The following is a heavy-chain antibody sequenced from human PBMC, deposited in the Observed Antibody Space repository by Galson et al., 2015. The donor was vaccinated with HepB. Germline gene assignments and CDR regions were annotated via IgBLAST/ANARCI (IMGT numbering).Heavy chain of an antibody. CDR2: INAGNGNT. D-gene: IGHD3-10*01. CDR3: ARDLAYGSGPTDFDY. Sequence: SVKVSCKASGYTFTSYAMHWVRQAPGQRLEWMGWINAGNGNTKYSQKFQGRVTITRDTSASTAYMELSSLRSEDTAVYYCARDLAYGSGPTDFDYWGQGTLVTVSS. CDR1: GYTFTSYA. V-gene: IGHV1-3*01. J-gene: IGHJ4*02.